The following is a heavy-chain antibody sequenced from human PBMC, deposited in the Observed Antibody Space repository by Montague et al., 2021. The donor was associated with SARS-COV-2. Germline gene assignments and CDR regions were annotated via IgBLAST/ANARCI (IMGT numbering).Heavy chain of an antibody. D-gene: IGHD6-19*01. CDR1: SGSFYGHY. V-gene: IGHV4-59*11. CDR2: IFYTGAT. Sequence: SETLSLTCTVSSGSFYGHYLAWIRQPPGRGLECIAYIFYTGATYYNPSLESRVSISVDTSKNQFALRVKSVTAADSAVYYCATLGALAGSSFDFWGPGTFVIVSS. J-gene: IGHJ3*01. CDR3: ATLGALAGSSFDF.